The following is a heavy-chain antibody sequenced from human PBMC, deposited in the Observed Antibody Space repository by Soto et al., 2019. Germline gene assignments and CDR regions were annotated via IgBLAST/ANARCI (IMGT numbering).Heavy chain of an antibody. D-gene: IGHD4-4*01. CDR2: IYFSGRT. J-gene: IGHJ5*02. CDR3: ARYSGLQYHEHWNNRLDP. Sequence: PSETLSLTCTVSGGSISTEDFFWTWIRQPPGKGLEWVGNIYFSGRTFYNPSLRGRISISMDTSTNQFSLKLTSVTAADTAVYFCARYSGLQYHEHWNNRLDPWGQGTLVTVSS. CDR1: GGSISTEDFF. V-gene: IGHV4-30-4*01.